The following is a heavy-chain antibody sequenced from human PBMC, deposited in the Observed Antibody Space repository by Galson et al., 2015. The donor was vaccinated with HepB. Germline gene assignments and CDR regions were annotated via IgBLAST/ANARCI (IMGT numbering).Heavy chain of an antibody. J-gene: IGHJ4*02. Sequence: SVKVSCKASGSTFTSYYMHWVRQAPGQGLEWMGIINPSGGSTSYAQKFQGRVTMTRDTSTSTVYMELSSLRSEDTAVYYCARGQGGLENYDFWSGYYGDYWGQGTLVTVSS. CDR2: INPSGGST. V-gene: IGHV1-46*01. CDR1: GSTFTSYY. CDR3: ARGQGGLENYDFWSGYYGDY. D-gene: IGHD3-3*01.